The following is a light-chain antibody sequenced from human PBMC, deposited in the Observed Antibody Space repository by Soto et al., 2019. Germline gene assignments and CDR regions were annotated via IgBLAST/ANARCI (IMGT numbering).Light chain of an antibody. CDR3: GSGDSGLSAYV. J-gene: IGLJ1*01. CDR1: SSNIGGNS. CDR2: DDN. Sequence: QSVMTQPPSVSAAPGQKVTISCSGSSSNIGGNSVSWYQQLPGTAPKLLIYDDNKRPSGIPDRFSGSKSGTSATLGITGFRTGARADYYCGSGDSGLSAYVFGTGTKPTVL. V-gene: IGLV1-51*01.